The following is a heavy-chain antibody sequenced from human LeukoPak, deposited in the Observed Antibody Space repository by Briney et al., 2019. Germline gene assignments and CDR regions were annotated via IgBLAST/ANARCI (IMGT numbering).Heavy chain of an antibody. D-gene: IGHD3-3*01. CDR2: ISSSSSYI. V-gene: IGHV3-21*01. CDR1: GFTFSSYS. CDR3: ARDQVLAITIFGVVGYGMDV. Sequence: GGSLRLSCAASGFTFSSYSMNWVRQAPGKGLEWVSSISSSSSYIYYADSVKGRFTISRDNAKNSLYLQMNSLRAEDTAVYYCARDQVLAITIFGVVGYGMDVWGQGTTVTVSS. J-gene: IGHJ6*02.